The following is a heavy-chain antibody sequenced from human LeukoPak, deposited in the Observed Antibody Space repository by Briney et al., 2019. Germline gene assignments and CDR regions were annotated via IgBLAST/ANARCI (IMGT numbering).Heavy chain of an antibody. CDR2: ISGSGGST. CDR3: ARTDIPYDSSGDYFPY. Sequence: GGSLRLSCAASGFTFSSYALSWVRRAPGKGLEGVSGISGSGGSTYYADSVKGRFTISRDNSKNTLYLQMNSLRAEDTAVYYCARTDIPYDSSGDYFPYWGQGTLVTVSS. J-gene: IGHJ4*02. CDR1: GFTFSSYA. V-gene: IGHV3-23*01. D-gene: IGHD3-22*01.